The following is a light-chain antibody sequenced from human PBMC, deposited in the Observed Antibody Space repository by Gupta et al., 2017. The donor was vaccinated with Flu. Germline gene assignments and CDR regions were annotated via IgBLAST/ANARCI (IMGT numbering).Light chain of an antibody. CDR1: QSVSGY. CDR2: GAS. J-gene: IGKJ2*01. V-gene: IGKV3-15*01. Sequence: IVMTQSPATLSVSPGERATLSCRASQSVSGYLAWYQHKPGQVPRLLIYGASTRATGIPASFSGSGSGTEFTLTISSLQSEDFAVYYCQHYNGGPPAFTFGQGTKLEIK. CDR3: QHYNGGPPAFT.